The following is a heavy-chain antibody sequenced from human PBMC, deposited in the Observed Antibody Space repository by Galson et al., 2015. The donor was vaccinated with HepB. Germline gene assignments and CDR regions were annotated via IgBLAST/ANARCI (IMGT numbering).Heavy chain of an antibody. CDR1: GFTFSSYA. D-gene: IGHD3-9*01. V-gene: IGHV3-23*01. CDR2: ISGSGGST. Sequence: SLRLSCAASGFTFSSYAMSWVRQAPGKGLERVSAISGSGGSTYYADSVKGRFTISRDNSRNTLYLQMNSLRAEDTAIYYCAKDRLPFFDWSTGNWFDPWGQGTLVTVSS. J-gene: IGHJ5*02. CDR3: AKDRLPFFDWSTGNWFDP.